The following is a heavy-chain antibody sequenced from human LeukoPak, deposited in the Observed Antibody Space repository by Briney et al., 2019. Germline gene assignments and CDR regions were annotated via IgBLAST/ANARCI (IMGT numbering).Heavy chain of an antibody. CDR3: ARVLPQYYYDSSGYSHFDY. Sequence: ASVRVSFTASGYTFTVYYMHWVRQAPGQGLEWMGWINPNSGGTNYAQKFQGRVTMTRATSVSTAYMELSRLRSDDTAVYYCARVLPQYYYDSSGYSHFDYWGQGTLVTVSS. V-gene: IGHV1-2*02. CDR2: INPNSGGT. J-gene: IGHJ4*02. CDR1: GYTFTVYY. D-gene: IGHD3-22*01.